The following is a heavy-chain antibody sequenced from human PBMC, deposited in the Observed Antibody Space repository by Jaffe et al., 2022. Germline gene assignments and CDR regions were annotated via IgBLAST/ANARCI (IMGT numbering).Heavy chain of an antibody. CDR1: GYTFTGYY. CDR2: INPNSGGT. CDR3: ALLDYYGSGSYYTGNFDY. D-gene: IGHD3-10*01. Sequence: QVQLVQSGAEVKKPGASVKVSCKASGYTFTGYYMHWVRQAPGQGLEWMGRINPNSGGTNYAQKFQGRVTMTRDTSISTAYMELSRLRSDDTAVYYCALLDYYGSGSYYTGNFDYWGQGTLVTVSS. J-gene: IGHJ4*02. V-gene: IGHV1-2*06.